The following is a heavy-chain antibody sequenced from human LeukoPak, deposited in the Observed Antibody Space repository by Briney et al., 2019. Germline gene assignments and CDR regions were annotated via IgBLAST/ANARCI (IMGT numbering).Heavy chain of an antibody. J-gene: IGHJ4*02. CDR2: IYYTGST. V-gene: IGHV4-39*01. CDR3: ARLVGSSWYHEVLLGRDY. Sequence: SETLSLTCTVSGGSISSYYWGWIRQPPGKGLEWIGNIYYTGSTYYNPSLKSRVTISVDTSKNQFSLKLRYVTAADTAVYYCARLVGSSWYHEVLLGRDYWGQGTLVTVSS. CDR1: GGSISSYY. D-gene: IGHD6-13*01.